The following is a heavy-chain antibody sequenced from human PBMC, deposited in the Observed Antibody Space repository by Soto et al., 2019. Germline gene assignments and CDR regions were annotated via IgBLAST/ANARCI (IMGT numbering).Heavy chain of an antibody. V-gene: IGHV3-48*01. J-gene: IGHJ5*02. CDR2: ISSGTSTI. CDR1: GFTFSSYN. D-gene: IGHD3-22*01. CDR3: ATEGDSSGWYNWFDP. Sequence: EVQLAESGGGLVQPGGSLRLSCAASGFTFSSYNMNWVRQAPGKGLEWVSYISSGTSTIYYADSVKGRFTISRDNAKNSLYLQMNSLRAEDTAVYYWATEGDSSGWYNWFDPWGQGTLVTVSS.